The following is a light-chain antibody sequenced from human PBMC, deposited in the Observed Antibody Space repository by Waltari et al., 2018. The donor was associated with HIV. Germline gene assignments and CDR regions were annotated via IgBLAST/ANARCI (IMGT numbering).Light chain of an antibody. V-gene: IGLV1-47*01. CDR2: RNN. J-gene: IGLJ2*01. CDR1: NSNISTTY. Sequence: SVLTTPPLAHGTLGQRVTNLCSGTNSNISTTYFFLSQHPPGTAPKLPIHRNNQRPSGVPDRFSGSSSGTSASLAISGLRSEDEAEYYCVAWDDSLGGVVFGGGTKVAVL. CDR3: VAWDDSLGGVV.